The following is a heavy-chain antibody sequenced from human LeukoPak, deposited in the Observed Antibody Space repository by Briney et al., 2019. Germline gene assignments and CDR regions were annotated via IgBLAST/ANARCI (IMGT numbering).Heavy chain of an antibody. CDR3: AREEGYYDSSGYSYYFDY. Sequence: GGSLRLSCAASGFTFRTYCMTWVRQAPGKGLEWVANIEQDGSEKYYVDSVKGRLTISRDNAKNSLYLQMNSLRAEDTAVYYCAREEGYYDSSGYSYYFDYWGQGTLVTVSS. D-gene: IGHD3-22*01. V-gene: IGHV3-7*01. CDR1: GFTFRTYC. CDR2: IEQDGSEK. J-gene: IGHJ4*02.